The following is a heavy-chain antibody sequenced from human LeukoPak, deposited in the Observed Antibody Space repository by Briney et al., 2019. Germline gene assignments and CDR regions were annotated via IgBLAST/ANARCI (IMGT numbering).Heavy chain of an antibody. CDR2: IKQDGSEK. CDR3: ARGWGIGSAANFDL. CDR1: GFTFSSYW. V-gene: IGHV3-7*01. J-gene: IGHJ2*01. Sequence: GGSLRLSCAASGFTFSSYWMSWVRQAPGKGLEWVANIKQDGSEKYYVDSVKGRFTISRDNAKNSLYLQMNSLRAEDTAVYYCARGWGIGSAANFDLRGRHPGHCLL. D-gene: IGHD3-16*01.